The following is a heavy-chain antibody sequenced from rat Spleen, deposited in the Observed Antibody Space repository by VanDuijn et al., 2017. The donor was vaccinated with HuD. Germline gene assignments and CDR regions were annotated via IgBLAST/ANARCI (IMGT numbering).Heavy chain of an antibody. CDR1: GFTFSNYG. CDR3: ARAGYLRDWYFDF. J-gene: IGHJ1*01. CDR2: INPGGYNT. D-gene: IGHD2-2*01. Sequence: EVQLVESGGGLVQPGRSMKLSCAASGFTFSNYGLAWVRQAPKKGLEWVAYINPGGYNTYYRDSVKGRFTVSRDNSKSTLYLQVDSLRSEDTATYYCARAGYLRDWYFDFWGPGTMVTVSS. V-gene: IGHV5-25*01.